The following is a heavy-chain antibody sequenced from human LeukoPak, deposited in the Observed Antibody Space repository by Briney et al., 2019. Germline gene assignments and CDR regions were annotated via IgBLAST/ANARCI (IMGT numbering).Heavy chain of an antibody. Sequence: ASVKVSCKASGYTFTSYGISWVRQAPGQGLEWMGWISDYNGNTNYAQKLQGRVTMTTDTSTSTAYMELRSLRSDDTAVYYCARDDPSSSWYLIDYWGQGTLVTVSS. D-gene: IGHD6-13*01. CDR1: GYTFTSYG. V-gene: IGHV1-18*01. CDR3: ARDDPSSSWYLIDY. CDR2: ISDYNGNT. J-gene: IGHJ4*02.